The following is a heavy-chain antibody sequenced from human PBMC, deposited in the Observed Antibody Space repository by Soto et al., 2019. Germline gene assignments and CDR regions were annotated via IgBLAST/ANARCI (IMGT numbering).Heavy chain of an antibody. Sequence: PGGSLRRSCAASGFTFSSYGMHWVRQAPGKGLEWVAVIWYAGTNKYYADSVKGRFTISRDNSKNTLYLQMNSLRAEDTAVYYCARDQRNYYDSNGYLPLFDYWGQGTLVTVSS. CDR1: GFTFSSYG. CDR2: IWYAGTNK. D-gene: IGHD3-22*01. CDR3: ARDQRNYYDSNGYLPLFDY. J-gene: IGHJ4*02. V-gene: IGHV3-33*01.